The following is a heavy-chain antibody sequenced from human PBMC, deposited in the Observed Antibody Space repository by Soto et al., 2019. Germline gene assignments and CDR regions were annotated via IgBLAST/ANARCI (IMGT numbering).Heavy chain of an antibody. CDR3: ARTLYGDNVDY. J-gene: IGHJ4*02. CDR1: GGSISRYY. Sequence: PSETLSLTCTVSGGSISRYYWSWIRQPPGKGLEWIGYMYNTGSTVYNPSFKSRVTISVDTSKNQFSLKLNSVTAADTAVYYCARTLYGDNVDYWGQGPLVTVSS. D-gene: IGHD4-17*01. CDR2: MYNTGST. V-gene: IGHV4-59*01.